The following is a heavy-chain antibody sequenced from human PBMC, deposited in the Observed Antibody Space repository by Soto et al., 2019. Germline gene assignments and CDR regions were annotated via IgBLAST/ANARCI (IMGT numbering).Heavy chain of an antibody. CDR3: ARQRGYSGYDSGRFDY. V-gene: IGHV4-31*03. D-gene: IGHD5-12*01. J-gene: IGHJ4*02. Sequence: QVQLQESGPGLVKPSQTLSLTCTVSGGSISSGGYYWSWIRQHPGKGLEWIGYIYYSGSTYYNPSLKRRVTSSVDTSKNQFSLKLSSVTAADTAVYYCARQRGYSGYDSGRFDYWGQGTLVTVSS. CDR1: GGSISSGGYY. CDR2: IYYSGST.